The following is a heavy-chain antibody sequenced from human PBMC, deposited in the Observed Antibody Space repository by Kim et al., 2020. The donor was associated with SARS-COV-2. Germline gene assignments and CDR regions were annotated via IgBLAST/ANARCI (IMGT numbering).Heavy chain of an antibody. Sequence: ASVKVSCKASGYTFTSYDINWVRQATGQGLEWMGWMNPNSGNTGYAQKFQGRVTMTRNTSISTAYMELSSLRSEDTAVYYCARGVVPAAMIYYYYMDVWGRGTKVTVSS. CDR2: MNPNSGNT. CDR3: ARGVVPAAMIYYYYMDV. D-gene: IGHD2-2*01. J-gene: IGHJ6*03. V-gene: IGHV1-8*01. CDR1: GYTFTSYD.